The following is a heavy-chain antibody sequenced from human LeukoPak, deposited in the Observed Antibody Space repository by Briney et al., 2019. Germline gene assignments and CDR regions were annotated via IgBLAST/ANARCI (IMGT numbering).Heavy chain of an antibody. CDR1: GFTFSSYA. CDR3: ARYGAYDFNY. CDR2: INQDGSDK. D-gene: IGHD5-12*01. J-gene: IGHJ4*02. Sequence: PGRSLRLSCAASGFTFSSYAMHWVRQAPGKGLEWVAKINQDGSDKYHGDSLEGRFTIPRDNAQNSLYLQMNSLRAEDTALYYCARYGAYDFNYWGQGTLVTVSS. V-gene: IGHV3-7*01.